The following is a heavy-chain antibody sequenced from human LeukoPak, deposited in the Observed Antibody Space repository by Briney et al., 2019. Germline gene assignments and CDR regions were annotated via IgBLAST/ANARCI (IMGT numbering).Heavy chain of an antibody. CDR2: INRDGGTT. J-gene: IGHJ4*02. Sequence: GGSLTLTCPASGCTFDDYCLHWVRQPPGKGLEWVGLINRDGGTTYYADSVKGRFTISRDNSKNSLYLQMNSLRTEDTALYYCVKEKLGSRWCTFDYWGQGTLVTVSS. D-gene: IGHD6-13*01. V-gene: IGHV3-43*01. CDR1: GCTFDDYC. CDR3: VKEKLGSRWCTFDY.